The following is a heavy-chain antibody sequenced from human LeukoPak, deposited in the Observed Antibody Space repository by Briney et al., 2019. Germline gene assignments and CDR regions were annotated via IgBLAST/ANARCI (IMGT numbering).Heavy chain of an antibody. D-gene: IGHD2-15*01. V-gene: IGHV4-59*12. CDR3: ARGAVGYCSGGSCFPYYFDY. CDR1: GGSISSYY. Sequence: SETLSLTCTVSGGSISSYYWSWIRQPPGKGLEWLGYIYYSGSTNYNPSLKSRVAISVDTSKNQFSLKLSSVTAADTAVYYCARGAVGYCSGGSCFPYYFDYWGQGTLVTVSS. J-gene: IGHJ4*02. CDR2: IYYSGST.